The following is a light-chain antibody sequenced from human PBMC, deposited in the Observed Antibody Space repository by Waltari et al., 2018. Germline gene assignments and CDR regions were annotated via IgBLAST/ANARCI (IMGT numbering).Light chain of an antibody. CDR3: QQYYATPYT. J-gene: IGKJ2*01. CDR1: QAISNS. Sequence: SVGDRVTITCRASQAISNSLAWYQQKPGKAPKLLLYATSRLESGVPSRFSGSGSGADYTLTISSLQPEDFATYYCQQYYATPYTFGQGTKLEIK. V-gene: IGKV1-NL1*01. CDR2: ATS.